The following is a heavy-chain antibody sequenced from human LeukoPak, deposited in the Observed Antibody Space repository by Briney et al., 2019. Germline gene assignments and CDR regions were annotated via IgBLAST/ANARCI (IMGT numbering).Heavy chain of an antibody. J-gene: IGHJ6*04. CDR1: GGTFSGYA. CDR2: IILIFGTP. V-gene: IGHV1-69*01. D-gene: IGHD4-17*01. Sequence: SVKVSCKASGGTFSGYAMSWVRQSPGQGLEWMGGIILIFGTPYNAQTFKGRVTIPADESTSTAYMELSSLRSEVTAVYYCARGPAVTTKPSYGYGMDVWGKGTTVTVSS. CDR3: ARGPAVTTKPSYGYGMDV.